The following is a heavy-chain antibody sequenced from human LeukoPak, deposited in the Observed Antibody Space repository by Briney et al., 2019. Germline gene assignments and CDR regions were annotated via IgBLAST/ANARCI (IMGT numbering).Heavy chain of an antibody. CDR2: IYTSGST. V-gene: IGHV4-61*02. D-gene: IGHD6-13*01. Sequence: SETLSLTCTVSGGSISSGSYYWSWIRQPAGKGLEWIGRIYTSGSTNYNPSLKSRVTISVDTSKNQFSLKLSSVTAADTAVYYCASQGYSSSPGDYYYYYMDVWGKGTTVTVSS. J-gene: IGHJ6*03. CDR3: ASQGYSSSPGDYYYYYMDV. CDR1: GGSISSGSYY.